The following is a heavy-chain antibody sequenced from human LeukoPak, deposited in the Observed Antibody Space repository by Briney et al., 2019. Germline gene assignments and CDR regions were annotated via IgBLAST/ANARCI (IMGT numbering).Heavy chain of an antibody. CDR3: ARRPAYYYDSSGYQFDY. Sequence: SETLSLTCAVYGGSFSGYYWSWIRQPPGKGLEWIGEINHSGSTNYNPSLKSRVTISVDTSKNQFSLKLSSVTAADTAVYYCARRPAYYYDSSGYQFDYWGQGTLVTVSS. CDR1: GGSFSGYY. V-gene: IGHV4-34*01. CDR2: INHSGST. J-gene: IGHJ4*02. D-gene: IGHD3-22*01.